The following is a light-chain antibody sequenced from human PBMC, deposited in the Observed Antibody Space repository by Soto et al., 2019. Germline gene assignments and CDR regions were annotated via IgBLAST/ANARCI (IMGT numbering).Light chain of an antibody. Sequence: DIVLTQSPGPLSLSPGERATLSCRSSQSVSSNHLAWYQQKPGQAPRLLIYGGSSRATGIPVRFSGSGSGTEFTLTISSLQSEDVAVYYCQQYGSSSVTFGQGTRLEI. J-gene: IGKJ5*01. V-gene: IGKV3-20*01. CDR1: QSVSSNH. CDR3: QQYGSSSVT. CDR2: GGS.